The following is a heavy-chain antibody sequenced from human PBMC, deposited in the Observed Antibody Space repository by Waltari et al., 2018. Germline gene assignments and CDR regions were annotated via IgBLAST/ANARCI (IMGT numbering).Heavy chain of an antibody. CDR2: IYDSWTT. CDR1: GGSLSGFY. J-gene: IGHJ6*03. CDR3: ARGTPSFYHYMDV. Sequence: QVLLQQSGPGLVKPSATLSVTCTVSGGSLSGFYWSWIRQSPGKGLEWIAFIYDSWTTKYNPSLKSRVTISVDTSKNRFTLKLGSATAADTALYYCARGTPSFYHYMDVWGKGTTVIVSS. V-gene: IGHV4-59*01.